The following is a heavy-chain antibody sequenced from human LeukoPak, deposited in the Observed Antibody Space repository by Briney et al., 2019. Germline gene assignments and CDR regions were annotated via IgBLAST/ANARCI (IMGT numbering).Heavy chain of an antibody. D-gene: IGHD6-19*01. CDR1: GFSFSTSW. V-gene: IGHV3-7*01. CDR3: ARLSTSVAGGDH. J-gene: IGHJ4*02. Sequence: GGSLRLSCTASGFSFSTSWMSWVRQTPGKGLEWVANIKKDGSEEYYVDSVKTRFTISRDNAKNSPYLQLNSLIVEDTAVYYCARLSTSVAGGDHWGQGTLVTVSS. CDR2: IKKDGSEE.